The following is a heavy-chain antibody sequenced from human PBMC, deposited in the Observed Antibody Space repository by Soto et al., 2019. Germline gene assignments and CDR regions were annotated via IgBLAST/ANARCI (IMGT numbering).Heavy chain of an antibody. D-gene: IGHD4-17*01. V-gene: IGHV1-69*13. CDR1: GGTFSSYS. Sequence: ASVKVSCKASGGTFSSYSISWVRQAPGQGLEWMGGIIPIFGTANYAQKFQGRVTITADESTSTAYMELSSLRSEDTAVYYCARSSLYGDYYYYYGMDGWGQGTTVTVSS. CDR3: ARSSLYGDYYYYYGMDG. CDR2: IIPIFGTA. J-gene: IGHJ6*02.